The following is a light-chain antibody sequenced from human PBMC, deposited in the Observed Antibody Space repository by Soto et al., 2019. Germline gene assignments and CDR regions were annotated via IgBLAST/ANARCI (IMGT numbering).Light chain of an antibody. Sequence: EIVLTQSPGTLSLSPGERATLSCRASQSVSSSYLAWYQQKPGQAPRLLIYGASSRATGIPDRFSGSGSGTDFTLTISSLQIEDFATYYCQQSYNTPRTFGQGTKVDIK. CDR3: QQSYNTPRT. V-gene: IGKV3-20*01. CDR1: QSVSSSY. J-gene: IGKJ1*01. CDR2: GAS.